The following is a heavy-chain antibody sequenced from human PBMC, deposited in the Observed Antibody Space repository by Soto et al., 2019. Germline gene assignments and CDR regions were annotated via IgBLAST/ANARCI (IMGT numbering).Heavy chain of an antibody. CDR3: VKDRVKSGLGEVDY. CDR1: GFTFSSHG. V-gene: IGHV3-30*18. D-gene: IGHD3-16*01. Sequence: VQLLESGGGLVQPGASLRLSCAASGFTFSSHGMHWVRQAPGKGLEWLAVISYDGSNKYYGDSVKGRFTISRDNSKTTLFLQMNSLRAEDTAVYYCVKDRVKSGLGEVDYWGQGTLVTVSS. J-gene: IGHJ4*02. CDR2: ISYDGSNK.